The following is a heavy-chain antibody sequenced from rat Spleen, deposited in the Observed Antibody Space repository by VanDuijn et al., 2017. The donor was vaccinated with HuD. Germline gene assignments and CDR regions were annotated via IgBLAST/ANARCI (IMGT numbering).Heavy chain of an antibody. CDR2: MRYNGDT. CDR3: TTATEGPYVLDA. V-gene: IGHV2-63*01. J-gene: IGHJ4*01. D-gene: IGHD1-11*01. Sequence: QVQLKESGPGLVQPSQTLSLTCTVSGFSLTSYNVHWVRQPPGKGLEWMGRMRYNGDTSYNSVLKSRLSINRDTSKNQVFLKMNSLQTDDTGSYYCTTATEGPYVLDAWGQGASVTVSS. CDR1: GFSLTSYN.